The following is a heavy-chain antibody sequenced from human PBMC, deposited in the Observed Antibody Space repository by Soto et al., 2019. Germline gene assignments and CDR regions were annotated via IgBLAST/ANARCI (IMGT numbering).Heavy chain of an antibody. CDR1: GFTFSSYA. V-gene: IGHV3-30-3*01. CDR3: ARDGPLNWGAFDS. CDR2: ITHDGGYT. J-gene: IGHJ4*02. Sequence: LRLSCGASGFTFSSYAMQWVRQAPGKGLEWVAVITHDGGYTNYADSVKGRFTISRDNSKNTLDLQMNSLRSEDTAVYYCARDGPLNWGAFDSRGQGTLVTVSS. D-gene: IGHD7-27*01.